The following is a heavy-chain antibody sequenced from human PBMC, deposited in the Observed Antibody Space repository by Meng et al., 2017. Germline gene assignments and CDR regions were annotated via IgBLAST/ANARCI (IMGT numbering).Heavy chain of an antibody. V-gene: IGHV1-8*01. CDR2: MNPNSGNT. CDR3: ARVRGSGSLGIFDY. Sequence: QGRVVQSGAGVKKPGAYVKVSCKASGYTFTSYDINWVRQATGQGLEWMGWMNPNSGNTGYAQKFQGRVTMTRNTSISTAYMELSSLRSEDTAVYYCARVRGSGSLGIFDYWGQGTLVTVSS. CDR1: GYTFTSYD. D-gene: IGHD3-10*01. J-gene: IGHJ4*02.